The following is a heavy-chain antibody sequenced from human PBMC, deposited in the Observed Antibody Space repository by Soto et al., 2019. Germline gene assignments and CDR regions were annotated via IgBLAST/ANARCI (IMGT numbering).Heavy chain of an antibody. CDR1: VFTFSSYG. CDR3: AKDRKLGSSSPFDY. CDR2: ISYDGSNK. V-gene: IGHV3-30*18. D-gene: IGHD6-6*01. J-gene: IGHJ4*02. Sequence: PWWSLRLSCAASVFTFSSYGMHWFRQAPGKGLEWVAVISYDGSNKYYADSVKGRFTISRDNSKNTLYLQMNSLRAEDTAVYYCAKDRKLGSSSPFDYWGQGTLVTVSS.